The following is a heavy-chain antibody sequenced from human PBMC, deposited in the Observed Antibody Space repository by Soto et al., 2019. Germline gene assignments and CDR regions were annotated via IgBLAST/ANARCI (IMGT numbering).Heavy chain of an antibody. J-gene: IGHJ5*02. CDR3: ARWRGDYSNWFDP. D-gene: IGHD4-17*01. CDR2: IIPIFGTA. CDR1: GGTFSSYA. V-gene: IGHV1-69*06. Sequence: SVKVSCQASGGTFSSYAISWVRQAPGQGLEWMGGIIPIFGTANYAQKFQGRVTITADKSTSTAYMELSSLGSEDTAVYYCARWRGDYSNWFDPWGQGTLVTVSS.